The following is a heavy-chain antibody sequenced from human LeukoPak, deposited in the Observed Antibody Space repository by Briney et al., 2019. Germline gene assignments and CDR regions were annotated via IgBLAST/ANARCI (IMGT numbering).Heavy chain of an antibody. Sequence: ASVKVSCKASGYSFTSYYMHWVRQAPGQGLEWMGWINPNSGGTNYAQKFQGRVTMTRDTSISTAYMELSRLRSDDTAVYYCARAPNLMNIVVVVAAIFFDYWGQGTLVTVSS. CDR1: GYSFTSYY. CDR2: INPNSGGT. V-gene: IGHV1-2*02. D-gene: IGHD2-15*01. CDR3: ARAPNLMNIVVVVAAIFFDY. J-gene: IGHJ4*02.